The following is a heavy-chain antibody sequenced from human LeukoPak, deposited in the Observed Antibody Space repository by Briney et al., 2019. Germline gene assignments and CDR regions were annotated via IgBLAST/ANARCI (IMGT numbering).Heavy chain of an antibody. CDR3: ARRGGSYPIDDAFDI. CDR1: GFNFSSYS. CDR2: ISSSSSTI. V-gene: IGHV3-48*01. D-gene: IGHD1-26*01. Sequence: GGSLRLSCAASGFNFSSYSMNWVRQAPGKGLEWVSYISSSSSTIYYADSVKGRFTISRDNAKNSLYLQMNSLRAEDTAGYYCARRGGSYPIDDAFDIWGQGTMVAVSS. J-gene: IGHJ3*02.